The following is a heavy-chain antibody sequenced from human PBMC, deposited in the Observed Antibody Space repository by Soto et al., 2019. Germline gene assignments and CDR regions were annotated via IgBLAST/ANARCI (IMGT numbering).Heavy chain of an antibody. D-gene: IGHD3-10*01. Sequence: PGGSLRLSCAASGFTFSSYWMHWVRQVPGKGLVWVSRMNEDGGTTDYADSVKGRFTISRDNAKNTLYLQMNSLRVEDTAVYYSASDLSGRADVWGQGTTVTVS. CDR1: GFTFSSYW. J-gene: IGHJ6*02. CDR3: ASDLSGRADV. CDR2: MNEDGGTT. V-gene: IGHV3-74*01.